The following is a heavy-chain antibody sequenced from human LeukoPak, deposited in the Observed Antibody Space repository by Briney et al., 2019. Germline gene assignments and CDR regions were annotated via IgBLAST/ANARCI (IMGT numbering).Heavy chain of an antibody. D-gene: IGHD2-15*01. CDR3: AKDPEVVVAATGFDY. J-gene: IGHJ4*02. V-gene: IGHV3-23*01. CDR2: ISGSGGST. CDR1: GFTFSSYA. Sequence: GGSLRLSCAASGFTFSSYAVTWVRQAPGKGLEWVSTISGSGGSTSYADSVKGRFTISRDNSKHTLYLQMNSLRAEDTAVYYCAKDPEVVVAATGFDYWGQGTLVTVSS.